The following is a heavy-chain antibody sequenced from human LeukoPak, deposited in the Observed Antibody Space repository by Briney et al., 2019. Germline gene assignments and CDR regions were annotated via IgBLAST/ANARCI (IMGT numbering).Heavy chain of an antibody. J-gene: IGHJ4*02. D-gene: IGHD3-10*01. Sequence: SETLSLTCTVSGGSISSSSYYWDWIRQPPGKGLEWIGSMYYSGITYYNPSLKSRVTISVDTSKNQFSLKLSSVTAADTAVYYCARLVGQYYGSGSYFPPLYYFDYWGQGTLVTVSS. CDR3: ARLVGQYYGSGSYFPPLYYFDY. CDR2: MYYSGIT. V-gene: IGHV4-39*07. CDR1: GGSISSSSYY.